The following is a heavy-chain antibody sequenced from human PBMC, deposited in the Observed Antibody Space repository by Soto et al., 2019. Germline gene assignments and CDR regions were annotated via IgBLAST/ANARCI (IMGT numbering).Heavy chain of an antibody. V-gene: IGHV4-59*08. CDR1: GGSISSYY. CDR2: IYYSGST. Sequence: QVQLQESGPGLVKPSETLSLTCTVSGGSISSYYWIWIRQPPGKGLEWIGYIYYSGSTNYNPSLKSRVTISLDTSRNQFALKLCSVSAADTSVYYCARGYCSSTRCDQYFQHWGQGTLVTGAS. D-gene: IGHD2-2*01. CDR3: ARGYCSSTRCDQYFQH. J-gene: IGHJ1*01.